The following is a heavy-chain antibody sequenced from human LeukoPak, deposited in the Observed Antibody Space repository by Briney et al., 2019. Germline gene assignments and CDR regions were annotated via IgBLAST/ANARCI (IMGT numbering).Heavy chain of an antibody. D-gene: IGHD2-8*01. Sequence: PSETLSLTCIVYDDSFSGYHWPWIRQPPGNGLEWIGQINHSGITNYNPSLKSRVIISIDTSENQFSLKLTSVTAADTALYYCARGPLEHLWSGIDSWGQGTLVTVSS. CDR3: ARGPLEHLWSGIDS. J-gene: IGHJ4*02. V-gene: IGHV4-34*01. CDR2: INHSGIT. CDR1: DDSFSGYH.